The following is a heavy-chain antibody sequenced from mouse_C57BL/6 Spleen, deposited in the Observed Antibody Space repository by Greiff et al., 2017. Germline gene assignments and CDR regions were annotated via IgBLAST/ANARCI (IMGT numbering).Heavy chain of an antibody. CDR2: INPNNGGT. V-gene: IGHV1-26*01. Sequence: VQLHQSGPELVRPGASVKISCKASGYTFTDYYMHWVKQSHGKSLEWIGDINPNNGGTSYNQKFKGKATLTVDKSSSTAYMELRSRTSEDSAVYYCARGGRLAYWGQGTLGTVSA. J-gene: IGHJ3*01. CDR1: GYTFTDYY. CDR3: ARGGRLAY.